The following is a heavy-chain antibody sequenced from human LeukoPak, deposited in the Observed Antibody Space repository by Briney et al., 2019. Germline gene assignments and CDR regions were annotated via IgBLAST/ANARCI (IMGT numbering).Heavy chain of an antibody. CDR2: IYYSGST. V-gene: IGHV4-38-2*02. CDR3: ARGREVLLWFGESHRFDY. CDR1: GYSISSGYY. D-gene: IGHD3-10*01. J-gene: IGHJ4*02. Sequence: PSETLSLTCTVSGYSISSGYYWGWIRQPPGKGLEWIGSIYYSGSTYYNPSLKSRVTISVDTSKNQFSLKLSSVTAADTAVYYCARGREVLLWFGESHRFDYWGQGTLVTVSS.